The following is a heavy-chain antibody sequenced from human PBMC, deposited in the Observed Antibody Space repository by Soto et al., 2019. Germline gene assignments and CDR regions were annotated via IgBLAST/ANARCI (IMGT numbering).Heavy chain of an antibody. CDR3: ARDTSVTTGDYYYYYGMDV. Sequence: PGPSVKVSCKASGYTFTSYGISWVRQAPGQGLEWMGWISAYNGNTNYAQKLQGRVTMTTDTSTSTAYMELRSLRSDDTAVYYCARDTSVTTGDYYYYYGMDVWGQGTTVTVSS. CDR2: ISAYNGNT. D-gene: IGHD4-4*01. V-gene: IGHV1-18*04. J-gene: IGHJ6*02. CDR1: GYTFTSYG.